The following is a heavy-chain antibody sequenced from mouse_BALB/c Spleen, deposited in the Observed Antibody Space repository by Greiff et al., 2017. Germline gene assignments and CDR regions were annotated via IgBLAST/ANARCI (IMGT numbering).Heavy chain of an antibody. CDR2: ISDGGSYT. J-gene: IGHJ4*01. D-gene: IGHD3-1*01. Sequence: EVKLMESGGGLVKPGGSLKLSCAASGFTFSDYYMYWVRQTPEKRLEWVATISDGGSYTYYPDSVKGRFTISRDNAKNNLYLQMSSLKSEDTAMYYCARSSGYPYAMDYWGQGTSVTVSS. CDR1: GFTFSDYY. CDR3: ARSSGYPYAMDY. V-gene: IGHV5-4*02.